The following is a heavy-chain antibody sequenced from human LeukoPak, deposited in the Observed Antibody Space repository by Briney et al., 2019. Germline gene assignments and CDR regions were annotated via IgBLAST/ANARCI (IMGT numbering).Heavy chain of an antibody. CDR1: GFIFNIYA. V-gene: IGHV3-23*01. CDR3: AKSGKVATIMGDYYGMDV. Sequence: GGSLRLSCAASGFIFNIYALGWVRQAPGKGLEWVSAISGSGGSTYYADSVKGRFTISRDNSKNTLYLQMNGLRAEDTAVYYCAKSGKVATIMGDYYGMDVWGQGTTVTVSS. D-gene: IGHD5-12*01. J-gene: IGHJ6*02. CDR2: ISGSGGST.